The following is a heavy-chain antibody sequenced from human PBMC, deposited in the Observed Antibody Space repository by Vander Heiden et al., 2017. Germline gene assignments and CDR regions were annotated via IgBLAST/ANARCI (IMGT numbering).Heavy chain of an antibody. D-gene: IGHD3-16*02. V-gene: IGHV3-21*01. CDR3: ARALFGGVIESSDY. CDR1: GFTFSSYS. CDR2: ISSSSSYI. J-gene: IGHJ4*02. Sequence: EVQLVESGGGLVKPGGSLRLSCAASGFTFSSYSMNWVRQATGKGLEWVSSISSSSSYIYYADSVKGRFTISRDNAKNSLYLQMNSLRAEDTAVYYCARALFGGVIESSDYWGQGTLVTVSS.